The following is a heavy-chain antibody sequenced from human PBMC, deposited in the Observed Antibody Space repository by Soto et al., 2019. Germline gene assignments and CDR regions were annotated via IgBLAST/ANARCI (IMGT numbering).Heavy chain of an antibody. J-gene: IGHJ5*01. CDR3: ARDRSGWYDF. D-gene: IGHD6-19*01. CDR2: LRPHNGET. Sequence: QVQLVQSAAEVGKPGASVKVSCKASGYTFTTIRLSWVRQAPGQGLEWMGWLRPHNGETQYAQKFQGRVTMTADTYTTTAYMEVRSLRPDDTAVFYCARDRSGWYDFWGQGTLVTVSS. V-gene: IGHV1-18*01. CDR1: GYTFTTIR.